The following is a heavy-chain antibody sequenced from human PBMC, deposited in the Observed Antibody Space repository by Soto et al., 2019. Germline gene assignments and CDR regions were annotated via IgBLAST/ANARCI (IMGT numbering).Heavy chain of an antibody. CDR1: GFTFGDYA. J-gene: IGHJ6*03. CDR3: TRERYCSSTSCYFYYYYMDV. V-gene: IGHV3-49*03. Sequence: GVLRLSCTASGFTFGDYAMSWFRQAPGKGLEWVGFIRNKAYGGTTEYAASVKGRFTISRDDSKSIAYLQMNSLKTEDTAVYYCTRERYCSSTSCYFYYYYMDVWGKGTTVTVSS. CDR2: IRNKAYGGTT. D-gene: IGHD2-2*01.